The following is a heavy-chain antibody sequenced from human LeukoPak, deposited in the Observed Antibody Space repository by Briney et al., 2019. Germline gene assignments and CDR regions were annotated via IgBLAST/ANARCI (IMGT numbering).Heavy chain of an antibody. Sequence: GGSLGLSCAASGFTFTNYDMHWGRQAAGKSLEWVSAIGTAGDTYYPGSVKGRFTISRENAKNSLYLQMNSLSAGDTAVYYCASSPAYSSSWYAIDKWGQGTLVTVSS. CDR1: GFTFTNYD. J-gene: IGHJ4*02. CDR2: IGTAGDT. CDR3: ASSPAYSSSWYAIDK. V-gene: IGHV3-13*01. D-gene: IGHD6-13*01.